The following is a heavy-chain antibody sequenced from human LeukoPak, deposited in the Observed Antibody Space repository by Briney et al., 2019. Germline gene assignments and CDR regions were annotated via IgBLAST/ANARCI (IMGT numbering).Heavy chain of an antibody. D-gene: IGHD3-22*01. CDR1: GFTFSSYA. J-gene: IGHJ4*02. CDR3: SYYYDSSGYLDY. Sequence: GGSLRLSCAASGFTFSSYAMSWVRQAAGKGLEWVSTISGRGGSTYYADSVKGRFTISRDNSRNTLYLQMNSLRAEDTAVYYCSYYYDSSGYLDYWGQGTLVTVSS. V-gene: IGHV3-23*01. CDR2: ISGRGGST.